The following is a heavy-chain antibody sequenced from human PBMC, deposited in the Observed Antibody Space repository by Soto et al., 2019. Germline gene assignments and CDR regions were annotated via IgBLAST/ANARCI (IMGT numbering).Heavy chain of an antibody. CDR2: LIGGHYGT. CDR3: AKGKSTGDIDWFDP. J-gene: IGHJ5*02. D-gene: IGHD3-10*01. Sequence: PGGSLRLSCTASGFTLQNYAMAWVRQAPGKGLDWVSTLIGGHYGTAYSYSVKGRFTVSRDNSKNCLYLQMNSLGVEDTAMYFCAKGKSTGDIDWFDPWGQGSLVTVSS. CDR1: GFTLQNYA. V-gene: IGHV3-23*01.